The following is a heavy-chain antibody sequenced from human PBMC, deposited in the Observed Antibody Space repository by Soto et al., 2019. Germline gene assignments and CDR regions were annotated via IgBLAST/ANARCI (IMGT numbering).Heavy chain of an antibody. J-gene: IGHJ4*02. Sequence: PGGSLILSCAASGFTFSTYSMSWVRQAPGKGPEWVSAISGSGGTTYYADSVKGRFTLSRDNSKDTLYLQMNSLRAEDTAVYYCAREQPDGYYFDYWGQGTLVTVSS. V-gene: IGHV3-23*01. CDR2: ISGSGGTT. CDR1: GFTFSTYS. CDR3: AREQPDGYYFDY. D-gene: IGHD1-1*01.